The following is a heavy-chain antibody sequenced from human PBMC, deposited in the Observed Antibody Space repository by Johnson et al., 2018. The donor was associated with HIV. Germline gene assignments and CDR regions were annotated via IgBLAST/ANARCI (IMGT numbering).Heavy chain of an antibody. Sequence: QVQLVESGGGVVQPGRSLRLSCAASGFTFSSYAMHWVRQAPGKGLEWVAVISYDGSNKYYADSVKGRFTISRDNSKNTLYLQMNSLRAEDTAVYFCAKDGLGDCSRTDCRDPDAFDVWGQGTMVTVSS. V-gene: IGHV3-30*04. D-gene: IGHD2-2*01. CDR1: GFTFSSYA. J-gene: IGHJ3*01. CDR2: ISYDGSNK. CDR3: AKDGLGDCSRTDCRDPDAFDV.